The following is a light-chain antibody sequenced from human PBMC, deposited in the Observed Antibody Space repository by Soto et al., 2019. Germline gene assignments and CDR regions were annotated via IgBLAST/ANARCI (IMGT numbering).Light chain of an antibody. J-gene: IGLJ1*01. CDR3: SSYTSMNTHV. V-gene: IGLV2-14*01. CDR1: SDDIGDYNY. Sequence: QSVLTQPASVSGSPGQSITISCTGTSDDIGDYNYVSWYQQHPHKAPKLIIYQVNNRPSGVSNRFSGSKSGNTASLTISGLQAEDEADYSCSSYTSMNTHVFGTGTKVTVL. CDR2: QVN.